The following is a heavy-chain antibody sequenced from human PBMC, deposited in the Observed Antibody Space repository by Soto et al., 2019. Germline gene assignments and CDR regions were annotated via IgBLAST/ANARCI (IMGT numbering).Heavy chain of an antibody. CDR2: ISGSGGST. D-gene: IGHD5-18*01. V-gene: IGHV3-23*01. CDR3: AKDGGYSYGYVDGFDY. Sequence: QAGGSLRLSCAASGFTFSSYAMSWVRQAPGKGLEWVSAISGSGGSTYYADSVKGRFTISRDNSKNTLYLQMNSLRAEDTAVYYCAKDGGYSYGYVDGFDYWGQGTLVTVSS. CDR1: GFTFSSYA. J-gene: IGHJ4*02.